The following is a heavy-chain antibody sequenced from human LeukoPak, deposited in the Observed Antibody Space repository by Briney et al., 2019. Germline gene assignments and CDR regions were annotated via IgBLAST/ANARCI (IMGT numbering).Heavy chain of an antibody. Sequence: GGSLRLSCAASGFTFEDFGMSWVRQAPGKGLEWVSGINWSGSDTGYADSVKGRFTISRDNSRNTLYLQMNSLRAEDTAVYYCAKDAAGPEYWGQGTLVTVSS. V-gene: IGHV3-20*04. CDR1: GFTFEDFG. J-gene: IGHJ4*02. D-gene: IGHD6-13*01. CDR2: INWSGSDT. CDR3: AKDAAGPEY.